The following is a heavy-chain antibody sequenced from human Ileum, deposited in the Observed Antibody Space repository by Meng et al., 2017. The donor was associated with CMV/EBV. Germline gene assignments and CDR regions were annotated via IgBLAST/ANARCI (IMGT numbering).Heavy chain of an antibody. V-gene: IGHV3-23*01. CDR1: FPFSNFA. Sequence: FPFSNFAMSWVRQTPGKGLEWVSAINTNSGSTYYADSVRGRFTISRDNSEKTLYLQMNSLRPEDTAVYYCATLGAAYCSGGSCARFDYWGQGTLVTVSS. D-gene: IGHD2-15*01. CDR2: INTNSGST. CDR3: ATLGAAYCSGGSCARFDY. J-gene: IGHJ4*02.